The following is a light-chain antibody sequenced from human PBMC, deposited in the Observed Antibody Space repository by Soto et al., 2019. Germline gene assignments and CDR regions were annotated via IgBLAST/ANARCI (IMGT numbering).Light chain of an antibody. CDR1: SSNIGSNT. CDR3: AAWDDSLNGVV. Sequence: QSVLTQPPSASGTPGQRVTISCSGSSSNIGSNTVNWYQQLPGTAPKLLIYSNNQRPSGVPDRFSGSKSVTSASLAISGLQSADECDDYGAAWDDSLNGVVFGGGTNVTVL. CDR2: SNN. V-gene: IGLV1-44*01. J-gene: IGLJ2*01.